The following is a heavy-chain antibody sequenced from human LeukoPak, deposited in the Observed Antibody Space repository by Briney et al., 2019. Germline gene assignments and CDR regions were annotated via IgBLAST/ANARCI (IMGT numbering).Heavy chain of an antibody. CDR1: GFIFSSYW. CDR3: AKVDTCGWYNY. CDR2: ISGSGGST. J-gene: IGHJ4*02. V-gene: IGHV3-23*01. D-gene: IGHD6-19*01. Sequence: QPGGSLRLSCAASGFIFSSYWMHWVRQAPGKGLEWVSAISGSGGSTYYADSVKGRFTISRDNSKNTLYLQMNSLRAEDTAVYYCAKVDTCGWYNYWGQGTLVTVSS.